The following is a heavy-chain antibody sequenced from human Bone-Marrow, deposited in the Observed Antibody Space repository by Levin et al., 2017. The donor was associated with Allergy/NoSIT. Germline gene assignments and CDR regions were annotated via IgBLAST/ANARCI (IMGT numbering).Heavy chain of an antibody. CDR1: GFTVSNNY. CDR3: ANDRGY. Sequence: ETLSLTCAASGFTVSNNYVSWVRQAPGKGLEWVSHIYSGGNTFYADSVKGRFTISRDSSKNTLFLQMNSLTAEDTAVYYCANDRGYWGQGTLVTVSS. CDR2: IYSGGNT. V-gene: IGHV3-66*01. J-gene: IGHJ4*02.